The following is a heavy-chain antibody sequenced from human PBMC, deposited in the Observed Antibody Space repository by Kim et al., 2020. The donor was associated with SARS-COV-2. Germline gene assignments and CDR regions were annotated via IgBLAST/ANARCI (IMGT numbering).Heavy chain of an antibody. J-gene: IGHJ6*02. Sequence: ASVKGRFTISRDDSKNTAYLQMNSLKTEDTAAYYCTTREDSRYYYYGMDVWGQGTTVTVSS. CDR3: TTREDSRYYYYGMDV. D-gene: IGHD2-15*01. V-gene: IGHV3-73*01.